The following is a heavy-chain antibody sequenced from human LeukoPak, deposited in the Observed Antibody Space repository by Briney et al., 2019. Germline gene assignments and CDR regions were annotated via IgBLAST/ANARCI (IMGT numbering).Heavy chain of an antibody. V-gene: IGHV1-2*02. CDR1: GYTFTGYY. Sequence: ASVKVSCKASGYTFTGYYMHWVRQAPGQGLEWMGWTNPNSGGTNYAQKFQGRVTMTRDTSISTAYMELSRLRSDDTAVYYCARGAYCSSTSCSLDYWGQGTLVTVSS. CDR2: TNPNSGGT. D-gene: IGHD2-2*01. CDR3: ARGAYCSSTSCSLDY. J-gene: IGHJ4*02.